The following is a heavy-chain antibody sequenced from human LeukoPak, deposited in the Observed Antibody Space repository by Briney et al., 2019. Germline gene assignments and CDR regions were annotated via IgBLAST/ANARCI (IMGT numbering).Heavy chain of an antibody. CDR2: IYTSGST. CDR3: AIITVVKGYDY. D-gene: IGHD4-23*01. Sequence: SETLSLSCTVSGGSISSGSYYGSWIRQPARKGLEWIGRIYTSGSTNYNPYLKSRATISVDTSKNQFSLKLTSVTATDTAVYYCAIITVVKGYDYWGQGTLVTVSS. CDR1: GGSISSGSYY. J-gene: IGHJ4*02. V-gene: IGHV4-61*02.